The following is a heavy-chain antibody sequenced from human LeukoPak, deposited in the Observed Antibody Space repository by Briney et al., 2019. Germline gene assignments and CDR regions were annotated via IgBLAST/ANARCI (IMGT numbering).Heavy chain of an antibody. CDR2: ISWNSGSI. V-gene: IGHV3-9*01. D-gene: IGHD3-22*01. CDR3: AKGNPAPYLPKQKHYDSPRAFDI. J-gene: IGHJ3*02. CDR1: GFTFDDYA. Sequence: PGRSLRLPCAASGFTFDDYAMHWVRQAPGKGLEWVSGISWNSGSIGYADSVKGRFTISRDNAKNSLYLQMNSLRAEDTALYYCAKGNPAPYLPKQKHYDSPRAFDIWGQGTMVTVSS.